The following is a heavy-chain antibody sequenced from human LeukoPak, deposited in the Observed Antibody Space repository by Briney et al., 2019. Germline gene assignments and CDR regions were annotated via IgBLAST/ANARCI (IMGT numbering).Heavy chain of an antibody. CDR3: ARVGCSGGRCPGYGMDV. CDR1: GFTFSTYW. Sequence: GGSLRLSCAASGFTFSTYWMSWVRQAPGKGLEWVSSISSSSTYIYYADSVKGRFTISRDNAKNSLYLQMNSLRVEDTAVYYCARVGCSGGRCPGYGMDVWGQGTTVTVSS. CDR2: ISSSSTYI. D-gene: IGHD2-15*01. J-gene: IGHJ6*02. V-gene: IGHV3-21*01.